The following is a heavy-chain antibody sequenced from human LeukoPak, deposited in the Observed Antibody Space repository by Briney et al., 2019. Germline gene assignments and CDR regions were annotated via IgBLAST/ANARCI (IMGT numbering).Heavy chain of an antibody. D-gene: IGHD1-26*01. V-gene: IGHV1-2*02. Sequence: ASVKVSCKSSGYTFTGYYMHWVRQAPGQGLEWMGWINPNNGGTNYAQKFQGRVTMTRDTSISTAYMDRSRLTSDDTAVYYCARKISYTVGATDFDYGGQGTLVTASS. CDR2: INPNNGGT. CDR3: ARKISYTVGATDFDY. CDR1: GYTFTGYY. J-gene: IGHJ4*02.